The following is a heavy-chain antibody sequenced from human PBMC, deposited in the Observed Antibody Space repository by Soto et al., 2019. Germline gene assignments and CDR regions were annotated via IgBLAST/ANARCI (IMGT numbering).Heavy chain of an antibody. D-gene: IGHD2-15*01. CDR1: GGTFSSYA. V-gene: IGHV1-69*13. CDR2: IIPIFGTA. J-gene: IGHJ5*02. Sequence: SVKVSCKASGGTFSSYAISWVRQAPGQGLEWMGGIIPIFGTANYAQKFQGSVTITADESTSTACMELSSLRSEDTAVYYCARSDIPDNWFDPWGQGTLVTVSS. CDR3: ARSDIPDNWFDP.